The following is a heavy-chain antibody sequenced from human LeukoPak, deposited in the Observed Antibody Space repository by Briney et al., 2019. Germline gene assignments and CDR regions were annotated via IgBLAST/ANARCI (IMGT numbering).Heavy chain of an antibody. CDR1: GFTLSSYA. J-gene: IGHJ4*02. Sequence: GGSLRLSCAASGFTLSSYAMSWVRQAPGKGLEWVSAISGSGGSTYYADSVKGRFTISRDNSKNTLYLQMNSLRAEDTAVYYCAKDLKRSSGFDYWGQGTLVTVSS. D-gene: IGHD6-19*01. CDR2: ISGSGGST. V-gene: IGHV3-23*01. CDR3: AKDLKRSSGFDY.